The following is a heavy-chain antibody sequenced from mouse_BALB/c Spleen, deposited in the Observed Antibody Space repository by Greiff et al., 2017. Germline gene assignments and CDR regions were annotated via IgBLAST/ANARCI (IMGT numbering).Heavy chain of an antibody. CDR3: ARAYGNYVGAMDY. V-gene: IGHV3-8*02. CDR1: GDSITSGY. D-gene: IGHD2-1*01. J-gene: IGHJ4*01. CDR2: ISYSGST. Sequence: EVQLQQSGPSLVKPSQTLSLTCSVTGDSITSGYWNWIRKFPGNKLEYMGYISYSGSTYYNPSLKSRISITRDTSKNQYYLQLNSVTTEDTATYYCARAYGNYVGAMDYWGQGTSVTVSS.